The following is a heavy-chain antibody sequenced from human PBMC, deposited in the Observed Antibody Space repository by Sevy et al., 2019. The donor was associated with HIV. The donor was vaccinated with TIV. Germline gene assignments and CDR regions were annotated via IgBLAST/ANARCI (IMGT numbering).Heavy chain of an antibody. D-gene: IGHD3-22*01. J-gene: IGHJ1*01. V-gene: IGHV3-23*01. CDR3: AKDWFYGCYFEHFLL. CDR2: ISGSGGIT. CDR1: GFTFSSYG. Sequence: GGSLRLSCAVSGFTFSSYGMSWVRQAPGKGLEWVSSISGSGGITYYADSVKGRFTFSRDNSKNTLYLQMNSLRAEDTSLYYCAKDWFYGCYFEHFLLWGQGTLVTVSS.